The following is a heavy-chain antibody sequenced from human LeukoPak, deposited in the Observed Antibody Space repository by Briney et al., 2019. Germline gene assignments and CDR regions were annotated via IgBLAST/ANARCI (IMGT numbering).Heavy chain of an antibody. V-gene: IGHV1-18*01. J-gene: IGHJ1*01. Sequence: ASVKVSCKASGYTFTTYGITWVRQAPGQGLEWMGWISAYNGNTNYAQNLQGRVTMTTDTSTSTAYMELRSLRSDDTAVYYCARGYYDSSDFEYFQHWGQGTLVTVSS. CDR1: GYTFTTYG. CDR2: ISAYNGNT. D-gene: IGHD3-22*01. CDR3: ARGYYDSSDFEYFQH.